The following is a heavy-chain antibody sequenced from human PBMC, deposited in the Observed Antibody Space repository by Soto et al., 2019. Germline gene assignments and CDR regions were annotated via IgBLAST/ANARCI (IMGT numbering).Heavy chain of an antibody. CDR3: ARAIAVAGRYYYYGMDV. J-gene: IGHJ6*02. Sequence: EVQLVESGGGLVQPGRSLRLSCAASGFTFDDYAMHWVRQAPGKGLEWVSGISWNSGSIGYADSVKGRFTISRDNAKNSLYLQMNSLRAEDTAVYYCARAIAVAGRYYYYGMDVWGQGTTVTVSS. V-gene: IGHV3-9*01. CDR2: ISWNSGSI. D-gene: IGHD6-19*01. CDR1: GFTFDDYA.